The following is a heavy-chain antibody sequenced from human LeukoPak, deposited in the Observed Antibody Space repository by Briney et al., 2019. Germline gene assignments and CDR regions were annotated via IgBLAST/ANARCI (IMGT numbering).Heavy chain of an antibody. D-gene: IGHD6-13*01. CDR1: GGSISSYY. V-gene: IGHV4-34*01. J-gene: IGHJ4*02. Sequence: PSETLSLTCTVSGGSISSYYWSWIRQPPGKGLEWIGEINHSGSTNYNPSLKSRVTISVDTSKNQFSLKLSSETAADTAVYYCARGGVDMAAAGKVDYWGQGTLVTVSS. CDR2: INHSGST. CDR3: ARGGVDMAAAGKVDY.